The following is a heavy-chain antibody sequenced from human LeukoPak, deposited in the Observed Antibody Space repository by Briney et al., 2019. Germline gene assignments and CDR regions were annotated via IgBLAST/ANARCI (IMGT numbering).Heavy chain of an antibody. J-gene: IGHJ4*02. V-gene: IGHV1-18*01. CDR3: ATDLGYSGYDWRDY. Sequence: ASVKVSCKASGYTFTSYGISWVRQAPGQGLEWMGWISAYNGNTNYAQKLQGRVTMTTDTSTSTAYMELRSLRSEDTAVYYCATDLGYSGYDWRDYWGQGTLVTVSS. CDR1: GYTFTSYG. CDR2: ISAYNGNT. D-gene: IGHD5-12*01.